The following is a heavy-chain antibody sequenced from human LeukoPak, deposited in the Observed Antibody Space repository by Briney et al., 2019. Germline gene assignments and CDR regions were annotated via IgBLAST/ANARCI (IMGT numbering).Heavy chain of an antibody. J-gene: IGHJ4*02. D-gene: IGHD2-2*01. Sequence: ASVKVSCKASGYTFTSYAMHWVRQAPGQRLEWMGWINAGNGNTKYPQKFQGRVTITRDTSASTAYMELSSLRSEDTAVYYCARDGRSTSWTEWGQGTLVTVSS. V-gene: IGHV1-3*01. CDR2: INAGNGNT. CDR3: ARDGRSTSWTE. CDR1: GYTFTSYA.